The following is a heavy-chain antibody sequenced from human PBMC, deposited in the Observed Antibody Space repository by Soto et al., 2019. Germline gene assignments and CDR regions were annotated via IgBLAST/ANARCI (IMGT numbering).Heavy chain of an antibody. CDR2: IYWDDDK. CDR3: AHTSSIGGATLCYDP. CDR1: VFSLSTTGVG. V-gene: IGHV2-5*02. J-gene: IGHJ5*02. D-gene: IGHD1-26*01. Sequence: QITLKYSGPTLVKPTQTLTLTCTFSVFSLSTTGVGVGWIRQPPGKALEWLALIYWDDDKRYSPSLESRLTITQDTSTIQVVLTMTEMGRVDTVTYYCAHTSSIGGATLCYDPWGQGTQVTVSS.